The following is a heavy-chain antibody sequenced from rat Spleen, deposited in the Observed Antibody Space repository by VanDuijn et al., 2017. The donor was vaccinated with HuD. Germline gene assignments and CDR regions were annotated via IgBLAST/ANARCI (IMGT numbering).Heavy chain of an antibody. Sequence: VQLLESGPGLVKPSQSLSLTCSVTAYSIISSYRWNWIRKFPGNKLEWMGHLNSAGTTNYNPSLKSRISITRDTSKNQFFLQVNSVSTEDTATDYFARSLAGVPFDYWGQGVLVTVSS. V-gene: IGHV3-3*01. J-gene: IGHJ2*01. CDR3: ARSLAGVPFDY. CDR1: AYSIISSYR. D-gene: IGHD1-1*01. CDR2: LNSAGTT.